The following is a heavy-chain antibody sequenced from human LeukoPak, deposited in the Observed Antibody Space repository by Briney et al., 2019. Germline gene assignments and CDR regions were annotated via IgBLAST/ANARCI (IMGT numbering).Heavy chain of an antibody. D-gene: IGHD2-15*01. CDR3: ARGPVVVEPGVYYFDY. CDR2: INHSGST. Sequence: PSETLSLTCAVYGGSFSGYYWSWIRQPPGKGLEWIGEINHSGSTNYNPSLKSRVTISVDTSKNQFSLKLSSVTAADTAVYCCARGPVVVEPGVYYFDYWGQGTLVTVSS. J-gene: IGHJ4*02. CDR1: GGSFSGYY. V-gene: IGHV4-34*01.